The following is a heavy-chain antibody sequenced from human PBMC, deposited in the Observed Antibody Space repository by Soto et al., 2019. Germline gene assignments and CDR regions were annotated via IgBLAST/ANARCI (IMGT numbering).Heavy chain of an antibody. CDR2: MNPNSGNT. J-gene: IGHJ6*04. Sequence: GASVKVSCKASGYTFTSYDINWVRQATGQGLEWMGWMNPNSGNTGYAQKFQGRVTMTRNTSISTAYMELSSLRSEDTAVYYCARGGTIFGVVIIGDYYYGTDVRRKRTTFTNSS. CDR1: GYTFTSYD. D-gene: IGHD3-3*01. CDR3: ARGGTIFGVVIIGDYYYGTDV. V-gene: IGHV1-8*01.